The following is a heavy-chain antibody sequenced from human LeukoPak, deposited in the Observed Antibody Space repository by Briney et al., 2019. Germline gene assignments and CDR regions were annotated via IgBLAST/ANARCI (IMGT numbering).Heavy chain of an antibody. J-gene: IGHJ4*02. CDR2: ISGSGGRT. CDR1: GFPFFSYA. V-gene: IGHV3-23*01. Sequence: GGALRLSFGAPGFPFFSYAMSWVRQAPGKGGGWGSAISGSGGRTYYADSVKGRFTISRDNSKNTLYLQMNSLRAEDTAVYYCAKEDGYGAKNYWGQGTLVTVSS. D-gene: IGHD5-24*01. CDR3: AKEDGYGAKNY.